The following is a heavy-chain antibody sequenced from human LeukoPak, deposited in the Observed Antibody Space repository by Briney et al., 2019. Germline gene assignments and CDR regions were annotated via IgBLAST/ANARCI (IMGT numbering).Heavy chain of an antibody. CDR3: ATSTVTKKGFYYYGMDV. CDR2: IYTSGST. J-gene: IGHJ6*02. D-gene: IGHD4-11*01. Sequence: SSETLSLTCTVSGGSISSGSYYWSWIRQPAGKGLEWIGRIYTSGSTNYNPSLKSRVTISVDTSKNQFSLKLSSVTAADTAVYYCATSTVTKKGFYYYGMDVWGQGTTVTVSS. CDR1: GGSISSGSYY. V-gene: IGHV4-61*02.